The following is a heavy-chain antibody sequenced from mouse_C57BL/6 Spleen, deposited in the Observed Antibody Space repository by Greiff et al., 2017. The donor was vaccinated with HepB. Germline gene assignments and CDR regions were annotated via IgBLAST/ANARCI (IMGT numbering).Heavy chain of an antibody. D-gene: IGHD1-1*01. CDR1: GYTFTDYN. CDR2: INPNNGGT. V-gene: IGHV1-22*01. CDR3: ARSGALDYGSSLDY. J-gene: IGHJ2*01. Sequence: EVQLQQSGPELVKPGASVKMSCKASGYTFTDYNMHWVKQSHGKSLEWIGYINPNNGGTSYNQKFKGKATLTVNKSSSTAYMELRSLTSEDSAVYYGARSGALDYGSSLDYGGQGTTLTVSS.